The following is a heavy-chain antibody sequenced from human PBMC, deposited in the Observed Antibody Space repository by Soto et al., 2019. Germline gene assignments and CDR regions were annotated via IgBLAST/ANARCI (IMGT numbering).Heavy chain of an antibody. V-gene: IGHV3-23*01. CDR1: GFTFSSYA. CDR3: ASWVGYCSGSTCSDAFEI. CDR2: ISGSGGST. D-gene: IGHD2-15*01. Sequence: GGSLRLSCAASGFTFSSYAMSWVRQAPGKGLEWVSAISGSGGSTYYADSVKGRFTISRDNAKNTLYLQMNSLRAEDTAVYYCASWVGYCSGSTCSDAFEIWGQGTMVTVSS. J-gene: IGHJ3*02.